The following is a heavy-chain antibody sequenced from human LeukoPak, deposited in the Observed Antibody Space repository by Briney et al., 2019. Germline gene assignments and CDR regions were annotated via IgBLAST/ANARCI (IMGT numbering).Heavy chain of an antibody. V-gene: IGHV3-21*01. CDR2: ISGDSSGNYI. CDR1: AFSFSLTS. J-gene: IGHJ5*01. CDR3: TREGGVGS. D-gene: IGHD3-16*01. Sequence: PGRSLRLSCVASAFSFSLTSMNWVRPAPGKGLEWVSTISGDSSGNYIDYTDSVKGRFTISRDNAKNSVFLRMNGLRADDTAVYYCTREGGVGSWGQGTLVSVSS.